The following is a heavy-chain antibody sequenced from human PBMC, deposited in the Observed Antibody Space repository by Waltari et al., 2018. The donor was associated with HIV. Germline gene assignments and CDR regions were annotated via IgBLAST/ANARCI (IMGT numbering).Heavy chain of an antibody. D-gene: IGHD3-9*01. CDR3: ARGLDILTGYYHWFSDL. CDR1: GGSITSGSYY. CDR2: IYISGSS. V-gene: IGHV4-61*02. J-gene: IGHJ2*01. Sequence: QVQLQESGPGLVKPSQTLSLTCTVSGGSITSGSYYWNWLRQPAGKGLEWIGRIYISGSSNYNPSLRSRFTMSLDTSKNQFSLKLTSVTAADTAVYYCARGLDILTGYYHWFSDLWGRGTLVTVSS.